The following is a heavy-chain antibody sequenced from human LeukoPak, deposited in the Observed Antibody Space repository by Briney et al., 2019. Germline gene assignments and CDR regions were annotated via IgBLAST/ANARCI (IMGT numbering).Heavy chain of an antibody. D-gene: IGHD3-10*01. Sequence: SETLSLTCGVSGGSVTTTNWWTWVRQPPGKGLEWIGYIYYSGSTNYNPSHKSRVTISVDTSKNQFSLKLTSVTAADTAVYYCARDRGGPNPWFDPWGQGTLVTVSS. V-gene: IGHV4-4*02. J-gene: IGHJ5*02. CDR3: ARDRGGPNPWFDP. CDR2: IYYSGST. CDR1: GGSVTTTNW.